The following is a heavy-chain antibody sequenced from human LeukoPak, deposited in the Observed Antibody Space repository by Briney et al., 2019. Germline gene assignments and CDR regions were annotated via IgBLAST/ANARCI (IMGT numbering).Heavy chain of an antibody. J-gene: IGHJ4*02. V-gene: IGHV3-7*01. CDR1: GGSISSYY. CDR2: IKQDGSEK. CDR3: ARRLAVPGKSLDY. Sequence: ETLSLTCTVSGGSISSYYWSWIRQPAGKGLEWVDNIKQDGSEKYYVDSVKGRFTVSRDNARKSLYLQMNSLRAEDTAVYYCARRLAVPGKSLDYWGQGTLVTVSS. D-gene: IGHD6-19*01.